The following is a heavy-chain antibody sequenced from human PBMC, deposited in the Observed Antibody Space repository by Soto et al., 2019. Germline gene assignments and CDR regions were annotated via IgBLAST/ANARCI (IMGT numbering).Heavy chain of an antibody. D-gene: IGHD1-1*01. CDR2: IYWDDDQ. Sequence: VSGPTLVNPTQTLTLTCTFSGLSLTTSGVGVGWIRQPPGKALEWLALIYWDDDQRYSPSLKSRLSITKDTSKNQVVLTMTNMDPVDTATYYCAHWVAEVGNSHYWGQGTLVTSPQ. V-gene: IGHV2-5*02. CDR1: GLSLTTSGVG. J-gene: IGHJ4*02. CDR3: AHWVAEVGNSHY.